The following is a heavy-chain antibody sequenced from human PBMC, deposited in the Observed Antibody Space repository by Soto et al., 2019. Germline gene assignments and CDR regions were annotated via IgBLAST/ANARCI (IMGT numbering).Heavy chain of an antibody. V-gene: IGHV3-33*01. D-gene: IGHD2-8*01. J-gene: IGHJ6*02. CDR2: IWYDGNTK. CDR1: GFTFSKYG. Sequence: GGSLRLSCDASGFTFSKYGMHWVRQAPGQGLEWVALIWYDGNTKYYADSVKGRFTISRDNSGNTVYLQMNSLRAGDTAVYFCAREGGVSTIYGLDVWGQGTTVTSP. CDR3: AREGGVSTIYGLDV.